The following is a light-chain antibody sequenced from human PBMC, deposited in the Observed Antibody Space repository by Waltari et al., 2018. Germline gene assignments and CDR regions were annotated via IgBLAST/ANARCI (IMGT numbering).Light chain of an antibody. Sequence: YQQLPGTAPKRLIYSSSNRPSGGPDRFSGSKSGSSASLAITGLQAEDEGDYYCQSYDSSLSGWVFGGGTKLTVL. J-gene: IGLJ3*02. CDR2: SSS. CDR3: QSYDSSLSGWV. V-gene: IGLV1-40*01.